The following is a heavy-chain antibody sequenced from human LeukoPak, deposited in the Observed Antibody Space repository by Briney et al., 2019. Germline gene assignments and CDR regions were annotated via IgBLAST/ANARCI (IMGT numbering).Heavy chain of an antibody. CDR2: IYISGTT. CDR1: GASISGFY. J-gene: IGHJ4*02. Sequence: SETLSLTCTVSGASISGFYWSWIRQPAGKGLEWIGRIYISGTTKYNPSLKSRVTMSVDTSKNQFSLKLSSVTAADTAVYYCARVADSSGYYNVFDFWGQGTLVTVSS. CDR3: ARVADSSGYYNVFDF. V-gene: IGHV4-4*07. D-gene: IGHD3-22*01.